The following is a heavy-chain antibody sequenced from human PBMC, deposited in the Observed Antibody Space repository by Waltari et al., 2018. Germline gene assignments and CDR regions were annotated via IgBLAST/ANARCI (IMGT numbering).Heavy chain of an antibody. Sequence: QVQLVQSGAEVKKPGASVKVSCKASGYTFTSYDINWVRQATGQGLEWMGIINPSGGSTSYAQKFQGRVTMTRDTSTSTVYMELSSLRSEDTAVYYCARDFGQQLVRLSDYWGQGTLVTVSS. J-gene: IGHJ4*02. CDR3: ARDFGQQLVRLSDY. V-gene: IGHV1-46*01. D-gene: IGHD6-13*01. CDR1: GYTFTSYD. CDR2: INPSGGST.